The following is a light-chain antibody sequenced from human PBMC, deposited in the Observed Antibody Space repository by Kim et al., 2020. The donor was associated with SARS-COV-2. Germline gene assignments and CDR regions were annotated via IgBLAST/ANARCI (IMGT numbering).Light chain of an antibody. Sequence: SYELTQPPSVSVAPGKKARITCGGNNIGGQTVHWYQQKPGQAPVLVISYDTDRPSGIPERISGSNSGKTATLTISRVEAGDEADYYCQVWDTNSDHWVFG. CDR3: QVWDTNSDHWV. CDR1: NIGGQT. V-gene: IGLV3-21*04. CDR2: YDT. J-gene: IGLJ3*02.